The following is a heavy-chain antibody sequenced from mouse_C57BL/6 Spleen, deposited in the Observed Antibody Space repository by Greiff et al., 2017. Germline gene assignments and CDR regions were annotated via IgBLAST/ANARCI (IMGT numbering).Heavy chain of an antibody. CDR2: IHPNSGST. Sequence: QVQLQQPGAELVKPGASVKLSCKASGYTFTSYWMHWVKQRPGQGLEWIGMIHPNSGSTNYNEKFKSKATLTVDKSSSTAYMQLSSLTSEDSAVYYCARPLTGWYFDGWGTGTTVTVSS. D-gene: IGHD4-1*01. CDR3: ARPLTGWYFDG. CDR1: GYTFTSYW. J-gene: IGHJ1*03. V-gene: IGHV1-64*01.